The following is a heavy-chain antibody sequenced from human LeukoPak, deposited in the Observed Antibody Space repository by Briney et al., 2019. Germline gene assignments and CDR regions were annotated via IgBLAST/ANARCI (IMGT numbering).Heavy chain of an antibody. Sequence: GGSLRLSCAASGFTFSSYAMSWVRQAPGKGLEWVSAISGSGGSTYYADSVKGRFTISRDNSKSTLFLQMNSLRVEDTAAYFCARESGRGGYDIGLWGQGTLVTVSS. J-gene: IGHJ5*02. CDR2: ISGSGGST. CDR3: ARESGRGGYDIGL. V-gene: IGHV3-23*01. D-gene: IGHD3-9*01. CDR1: GFTFSSYA.